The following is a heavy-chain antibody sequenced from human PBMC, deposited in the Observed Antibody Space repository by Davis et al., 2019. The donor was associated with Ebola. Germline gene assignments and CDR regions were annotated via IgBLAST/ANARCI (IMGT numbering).Heavy chain of an antibody. Sequence: GESLKISCAASGFNFRSYGMNWVRQAPGKGLEWVSGLNRYGSSTFYADSVKGRFTISRDNSKSTLYLQMNSLRAEDTAVYYCARRGEASPATGKYYFDYWGQGTLVTVSS. CDR3: ARRGEASPATGKYYFDY. D-gene: IGHD2-15*01. V-gene: IGHV3-23*01. J-gene: IGHJ4*02. CDR2: LNRYGSST. CDR1: GFNFRSYG.